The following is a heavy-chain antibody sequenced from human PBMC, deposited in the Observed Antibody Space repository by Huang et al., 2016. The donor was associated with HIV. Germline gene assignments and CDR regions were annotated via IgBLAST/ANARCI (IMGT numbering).Heavy chain of an antibody. CDR3: ARGGGIQLWLLGYYYMDV. Sequence: SVKVSCKASGYTFSSFGISWVRQAPGQGLEWVGWISVYNGNTKFAQKFQGRLTMTTDTSTSTAYMELRSLRSDDTAVYYCARGGGIQLWLLGYYYMDVWGNGTTVTVSS. CDR2: ISVYNGNT. CDR1: GYTFSSFG. J-gene: IGHJ6*03. D-gene: IGHD5-18*01. V-gene: IGHV1-18*01.